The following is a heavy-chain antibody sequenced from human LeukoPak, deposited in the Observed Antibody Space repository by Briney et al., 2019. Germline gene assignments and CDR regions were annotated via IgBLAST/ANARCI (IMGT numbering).Heavy chain of an antibody. J-gene: IGHJ4*02. V-gene: IGHV3-30*02. CDR1: GFTFDDYG. D-gene: IGHD3-9*01. CDR3: AKVDYDILTGTF. Sequence: GGSLRLSCAASGFTFDDYGMSWIRQAPGKGLEWVAFIRYDGSNKYYADSVKGRFTISRDNSKNTLYLQMNSLRAEDTAVYYCAKVDYDILTGTFWGQGTLVTVSS. CDR2: IRYDGSNK.